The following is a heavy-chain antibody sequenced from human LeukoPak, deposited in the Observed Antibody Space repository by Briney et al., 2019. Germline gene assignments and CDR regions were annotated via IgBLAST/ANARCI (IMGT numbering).Heavy chain of an antibody. CDR3: ARGEKTYSSSWYYQDWYFDL. J-gene: IGHJ2*01. D-gene: IGHD6-13*01. CDR1: GYTFTGYY. CDR2: INPNSGGT. V-gene: IGHV1-2*02. Sequence: GASVKVSCKASGYTFTGYYMHWVRQAPGQGLEWRGWINPNSGGTNYAQKFQGRVTMTRDTSISTAYMELSRLRSDDTAVYYCARGEKTYSSSWYYQDWYFDLWGRGTLVTVSS.